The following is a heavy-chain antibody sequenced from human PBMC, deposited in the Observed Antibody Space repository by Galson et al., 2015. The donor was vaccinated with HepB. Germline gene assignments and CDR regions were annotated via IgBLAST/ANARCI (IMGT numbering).Heavy chain of an antibody. CDR2: IDPSDSYT. D-gene: IGHD3-3*01. CDR1: GYSFTSYW. CDR3: ASIGVVTPTGGIGANPYYYYGMDV. V-gene: IGHV5-10-1*01. J-gene: IGHJ6*02. Sequence: QSGAEVKKPGESLRISCKGSGYSFTSYWISWVRQMPGKGLEWMGRIDPSDSYTNYSPSFQGHVTISADKSISTAYLQWSSLKASDTAMYYCASIGVVTPTGGIGANPYYYYGMDVWGQGTTVTVSS.